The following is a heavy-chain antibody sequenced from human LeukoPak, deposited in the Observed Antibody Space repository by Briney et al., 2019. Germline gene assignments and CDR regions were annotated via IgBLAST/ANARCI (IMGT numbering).Heavy chain of an antibody. Sequence: PGGSLRLSCAASGFTFSSYAMSWVRQAPGKGLEWVSAISGSGGSTYYADSVKGRFTISRDNSKNTLYLQMNSLRAEDTAVYYCAKGGYDFWSGYSNYYYYYMDVWGKGTTVTVSS. V-gene: IGHV3-23*01. J-gene: IGHJ6*03. CDR3: AKGGYDFWSGYSNYYYYYMDV. D-gene: IGHD3-3*01. CDR1: GFTFSSYA. CDR2: ISGSGGST.